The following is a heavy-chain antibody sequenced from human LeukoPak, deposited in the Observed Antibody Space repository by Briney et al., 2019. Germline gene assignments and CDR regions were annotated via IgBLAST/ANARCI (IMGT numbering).Heavy chain of an antibody. V-gene: IGHV3-21*01. CDR3: ATDSSGWVDY. CDR2: ISSSSSYI. CDR1: GFTFSSYS. D-gene: IGHD6-19*01. J-gene: IGHJ4*02. Sequence: GGSLRLSCAASGFTFSSYSMNCVRQAPGKGLEWVPSISSSSSYIYYADSVKGRFTISRDNAKNSLYLQMNSLRAEDTAVYYCATDSSGWVDYWGQGTLVTVSS.